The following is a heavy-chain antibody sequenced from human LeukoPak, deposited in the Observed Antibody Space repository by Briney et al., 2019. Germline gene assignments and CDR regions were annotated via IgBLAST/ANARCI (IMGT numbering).Heavy chain of an antibody. J-gene: IGHJ4*02. V-gene: IGHV4-39*07. D-gene: IGHD3-22*01. CDR3: ARDRNHFDSSDYNDY. CDR2: IYYGGTT. Sequence: KPSETLSLTCTVSGGSISSSSYFWGWIRQPPGKGLEWIGSIYYGGTTYYNPSLKSRVTISVDTSKNQFSLKLRSVTAADTAVYYCARDRNHFDSSDYNDYWGQGTLVTASS. CDR1: GGSISSSSYF.